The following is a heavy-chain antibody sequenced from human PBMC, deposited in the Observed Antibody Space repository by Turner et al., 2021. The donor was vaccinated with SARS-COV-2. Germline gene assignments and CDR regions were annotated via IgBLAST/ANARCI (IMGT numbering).Heavy chain of an antibody. CDR1: GFAFRSYS. Sequence: DVQLVEPAGGLVQPAGSLVLFCTASGFAFRSYSMNWVRQDPGKGLEWVSSISSSSSFIYYPDSVKGRFTISRDNAKNSLYLQMNSLRAEDTAVYYCARAEEHSREWLVPKIPFDIWGQGTMVTVSS. D-gene: IGHD6-19*01. CDR3: ARAEEHSREWLVPKIPFDI. J-gene: IGHJ3*02. CDR2: ISSSSSFI. V-gene: IGHV3-21*01.